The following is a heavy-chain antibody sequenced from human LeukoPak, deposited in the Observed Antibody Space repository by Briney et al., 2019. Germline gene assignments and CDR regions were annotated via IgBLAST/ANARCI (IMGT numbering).Heavy chain of an antibody. CDR2: FDPEDGET. Sequence: ASVKVSCKVSGYTLTELSMHWVRQAPGKGLEWMGGFDPEDGETIYAQKFQGRVTMTEDTSTDTAYMELSSLRSEDTAVYYCATATYYYGSGSYYNRGFDYWGQGTLVTVSS. J-gene: IGHJ4*02. CDR1: GYTLTELS. D-gene: IGHD3-10*01. CDR3: ATATYYYGSGSYYNRGFDY. V-gene: IGHV1-24*01.